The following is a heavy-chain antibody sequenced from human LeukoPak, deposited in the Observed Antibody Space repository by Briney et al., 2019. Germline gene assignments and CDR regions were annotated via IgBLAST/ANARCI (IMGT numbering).Heavy chain of an antibody. Sequence: GASVRVSWNASGYTFSVYYIPCVRQAPGQGLEWMGWINPNSGDTYYAQKFQARVTMTRDTSISTVYMELSRLRSDDTALYYCARQPDYGDFWAQGTLVIVSS. CDR1: GYTFSVYY. J-gene: IGHJ4*02. CDR2: INPNSGDT. V-gene: IGHV1-2*02. CDR3: ARQPDYGDF.